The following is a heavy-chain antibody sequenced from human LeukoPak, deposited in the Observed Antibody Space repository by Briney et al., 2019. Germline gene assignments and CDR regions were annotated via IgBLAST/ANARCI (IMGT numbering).Heavy chain of an antibody. Sequence: SETLSLTCAVYGGSFSGYYWSWIRQPPGKGLEWIGEINHSGSTNYNPSLKSRVTISVDTSKNQFSLKLSSVTAADTAVYYCARDFFQSSHDAFDIWGQGTMVTVSS. CDR1: GGSFSGYY. CDR2: INHSGST. D-gene: IGHD3-3*01. CDR3: ARDFFQSSHDAFDI. V-gene: IGHV4-34*01. J-gene: IGHJ3*02.